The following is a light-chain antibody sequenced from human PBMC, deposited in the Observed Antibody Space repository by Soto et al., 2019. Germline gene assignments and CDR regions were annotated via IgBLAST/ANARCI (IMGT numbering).Light chain of an antibody. Sequence: EIVMTQSPATLSVSPGERATLSCRASQSISNNLAWYHQRPGQAPRLLIYGASTRATGIPARFSGSGSGTEFTLTIRSLQSEDFAVYYCQQYNNWWTFGQGTRGEIK. CDR3: QQYNNWWT. V-gene: IGKV3-15*01. CDR1: QSISNN. J-gene: IGKJ1*01. CDR2: GAS.